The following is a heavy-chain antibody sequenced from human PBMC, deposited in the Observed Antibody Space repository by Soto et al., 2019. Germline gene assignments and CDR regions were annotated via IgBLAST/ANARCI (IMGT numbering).Heavy chain of an antibody. CDR1: GFTFSSYG. Sequence: QVQLVESGGGVVQPGRSLRLSCAASGFTFSSYGMHWVRQAPGKGLEWVAVISYDGSNKYYADSVKGRFTISRDNSKNTLYLQMNSLRAEDTAVYYCAKEGQQLGSWFDPWGQGTLVTVSS. V-gene: IGHV3-30*18. J-gene: IGHJ5*02. D-gene: IGHD6-13*01. CDR3: AKEGQQLGSWFDP. CDR2: ISYDGSNK.